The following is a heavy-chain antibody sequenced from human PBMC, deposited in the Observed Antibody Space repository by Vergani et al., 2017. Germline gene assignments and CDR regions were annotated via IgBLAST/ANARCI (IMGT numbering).Heavy chain of an antibody. CDR2: IKNTGHST. V-gene: IGHV3-23*01. J-gene: IGHJ4*02. CDR3: VRGSDNYN. CDR1: GFTFSNHA. Sequence: EVQLLQSEGAVVQPGGSLRLSCVASGFTFSNHAMSWVRQGQGQGLEWVSSIKNTGHSTHYADSVKGRFTISRDNSNNTLYLQMNSLRVEYTALYYCVRGSDNYNWGQGNLVTVSS. D-gene: IGHD5-24*01.